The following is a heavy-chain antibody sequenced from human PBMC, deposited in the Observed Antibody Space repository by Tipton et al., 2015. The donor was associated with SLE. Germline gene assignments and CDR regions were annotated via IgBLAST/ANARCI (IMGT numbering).Heavy chain of an antibody. CDR2: IYHSGST. J-gene: IGHJ5*02. CDR1: GYSISSGYY. D-gene: IGHD2-15*01. CDR3: ARDRPDCSGGSCYPRWFDP. Sequence: TLSLTCAVSGYSISSGYYWGWIRQPPGKGLEWIGSIYHSGSTYYNPSLKSRVTISVDTSKNQFSLKLSSVTAADTAVYYCARDRPDCSGGSCYPRWFDPWGQGTLVTVSS. V-gene: IGHV4-38-2*02.